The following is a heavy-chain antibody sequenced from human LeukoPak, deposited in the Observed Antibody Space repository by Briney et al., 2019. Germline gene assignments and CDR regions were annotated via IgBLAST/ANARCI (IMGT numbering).Heavy chain of an antibody. J-gene: IGHJ4*02. CDR3: ARRVTGYYNLDY. Sequence: PSETLSLTCTVSGGSISSYYWSWIRQPPGKGLEWIGYIYYSGSTNYNPSLKSLVTISVDTSKNQFSLKLSSVTAADTAVYYCARRVTGYYNLDYWGQGTLVTVSS. D-gene: IGHD3-9*01. CDR1: GGSISSYY. V-gene: IGHV4-59*01. CDR2: IYYSGST.